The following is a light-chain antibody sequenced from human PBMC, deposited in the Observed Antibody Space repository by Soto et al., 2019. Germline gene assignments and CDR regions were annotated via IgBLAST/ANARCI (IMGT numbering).Light chain of an antibody. CDR3: SSYAGSNNWV. CDR2: EVS. CDR1: SSDIGDYNY. J-gene: IGLJ3*02. Sequence: QSALTQPPSASGSPGQSVTISCTGTSSDIGDYNYVSWYQQHPGKAPKFMMYEVSKRPSGIPDRFSGYKSGNTASLTVSGLQADDEADYYCSSYAGSNNWVFGGGTQLTVL. V-gene: IGLV2-8*01.